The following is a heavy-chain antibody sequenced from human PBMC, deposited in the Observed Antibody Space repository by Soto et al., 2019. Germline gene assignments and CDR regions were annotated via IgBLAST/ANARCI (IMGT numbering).Heavy chain of an antibody. Sequence: PGGSLRLSCAASGFTFSSYWMHWVRQAPGKGLVWVSRINSDGSSTSYADSVKGRFTISRDNAKNTLYLQMNSLRAEDTAVYYCARAGNGDYDDYGMDVWGQGTTVTVSS. V-gene: IGHV3-74*01. CDR1: GFTFSSYW. D-gene: IGHD4-17*01. J-gene: IGHJ6*02. CDR3: ARAGNGDYDDYGMDV. CDR2: INSDGSST.